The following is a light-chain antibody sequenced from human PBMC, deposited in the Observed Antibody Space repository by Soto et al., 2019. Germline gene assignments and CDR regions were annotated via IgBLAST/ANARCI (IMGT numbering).Light chain of an antibody. Sequence: EIVLTQSPCTLSLSLGERATLSCRASQYITSSYLAWYQQKPGQPPRLLIYGASTRATGIPDRFSGSGSGTDFTLTISRLEPEDFAVYFCQQFGRSTAFGQGTKVDIK. J-gene: IGKJ1*01. CDR1: QYITSSY. CDR3: QQFGRSTA. CDR2: GAS. V-gene: IGKV3-20*01.